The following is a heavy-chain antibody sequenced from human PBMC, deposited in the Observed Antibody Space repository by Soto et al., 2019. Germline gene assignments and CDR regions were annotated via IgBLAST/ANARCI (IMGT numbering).Heavy chain of an antibody. J-gene: IGHJ5*02. CDR3: DGLGMVAAHSEFDP. CDR1: SGTISSSKW. CDR2: INQSGSP. D-gene: IGHD2-15*01. Sequence: PSETLSLTCAVSSGTISSSKWWTWGRQPPGKGLEWIGEINQSGSPNYNPSLRSRVTITVDKSKSQFFLKLSSVTAADTAIYYWDGLGMVAAHSEFDPWGQENLVTVS. V-gene: IGHV4-4*02.